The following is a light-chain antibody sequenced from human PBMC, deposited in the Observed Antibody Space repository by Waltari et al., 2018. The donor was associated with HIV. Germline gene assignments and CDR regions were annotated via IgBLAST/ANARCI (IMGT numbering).Light chain of an antibody. CDR3: CSYVHGGTLV. V-gene: IGLV2-23*01. J-gene: IGLJ3*02. Sequence: QSALTQPASLSGSPGQSITISCTGTTNDVGTYNLLSWFQQFPGEVPKLIIYEGSKRPSGISDRFSGSRSGNTASLTISGLQVDDEADYYCCSYVHGGTLVFGGGTRLTVL. CDR2: EGS. CDR1: TNDVGTYNL.